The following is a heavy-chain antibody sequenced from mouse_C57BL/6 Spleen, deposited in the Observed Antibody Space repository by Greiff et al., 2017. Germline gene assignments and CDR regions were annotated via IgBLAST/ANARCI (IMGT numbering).Heavy chain of an antibody. CDR3: ARMGRGYAMDY. CDR2: IYPGDGDT. Sequence: QVQLQQSGAELVKPGASVKISCKASGYAFSSYWMNWVKQRPGKGLEWIGQIYPGDGDTNYNGKFKGKATLTADKSSSTAYMQLSSLTSEDAAVYFCARMGRGYAMDYWGQGTSVTVSS. J-gene: IGHJ4*01. V-gene: IGHV1-80*01. D-gene: IGHD4-1*01. CDR1: GYAFSSYW.